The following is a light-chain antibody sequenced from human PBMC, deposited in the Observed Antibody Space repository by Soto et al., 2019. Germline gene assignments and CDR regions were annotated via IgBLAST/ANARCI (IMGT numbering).Light chain of an antibody. J-gene: IGKJ3*01. V-gene: IGKV3-20*01. CDR1: QSVNNNY. CDR3: QQYGSSYT. CDR2: VAS. Sequence: EIVLTQSPGTLSLSPGERATLSCRASQSVNNNYLAWYQQKPGQPPRLLIYVASSRAIGIPDRFSGGGSGTDFTLTISRLEPEDFAVYDCQQYGSSYTFGPGTKVDIK.